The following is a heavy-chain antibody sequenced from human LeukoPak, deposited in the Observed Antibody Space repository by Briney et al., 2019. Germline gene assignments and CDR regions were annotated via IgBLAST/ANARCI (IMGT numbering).Heavy chain of an antibody. D-gene: IGHD2-2*01. CDR3: ARGLVVPAAMLSYYYYMDV. J-gene: IGHJ6*03. CDR1: GGSFSGYY. CDR2: INHSGST. V-gene: IGHV4-34*01. Sequence: PSETLSLTCAVYGGSFSGYYWSWIRQPPRKGLEWIGEINHSGSTNYNPSLKSRVTISVDTSKNQFSLKLSSVTAADTAVYYCARGLVVPAAMLSYYYYMDVWGKGTTVTVSS.